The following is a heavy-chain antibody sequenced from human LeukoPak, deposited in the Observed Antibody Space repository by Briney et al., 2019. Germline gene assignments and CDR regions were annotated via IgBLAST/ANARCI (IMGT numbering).Heavy chain of an antibody. CDR1: GGSFSGYY. Sequence: KASETLSFTCAVYGGSFSGYYWSWFRKPPGKGLEGFGEINHSGSTNYNPSLKSRVTISVDTSKNQFSLKLSSVTAADTAVYYCARGIAAAGYYYYYGMDVWGQGTTVTVSS. D-gene: IGHD6-13*01. CDR3: ARGIAAAGYYYYYGMDV. V-gene: IGHV4-34*01. J-gene: IGHJ6*02. CDR2: INHSGST.